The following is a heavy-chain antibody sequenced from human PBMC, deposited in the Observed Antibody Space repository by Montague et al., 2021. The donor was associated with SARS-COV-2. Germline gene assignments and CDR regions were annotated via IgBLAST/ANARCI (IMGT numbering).Heavy chain of an antibody. V-gene: IGHV6-1*01. CDR1: GDSVVSNSPR. D-gene: IGHD2-21*02. CDR2: PHYRNKWYN. Sequence: CAISGDSVVSNSPRSEWHRPEPSSRIEFVCRPHYRNKWYNDYAVSVKSRVIINPDTSNNRISLQLNSVTPEDTAVYYCARAYCGGDCYFYWYFDLWGRGTLVTVSS. CDR3: ARAYCGGDCYFYWYFDL. J-gene: IGHJ2*01.